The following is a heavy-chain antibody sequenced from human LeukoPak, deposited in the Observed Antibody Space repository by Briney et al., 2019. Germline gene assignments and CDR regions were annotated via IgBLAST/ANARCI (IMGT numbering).Heavy chain of an antibody. CDR2: INPNSGGT. CDR1: GYTLTCYY. Sequence: ASVKVSCKASGYTLTCYYMHWVRQAPGQGLEWMGWINPNSGGTNYAQKFQGRVTMTRDTSISTAYMELSRLRSDDTAVYYCATTSLGYCSSTSCYRGYFDLWGRGTLVTVFS. D-gene: IGHD2-2*01. J-gene: IGHJ2*01. V-gene: IGHV1-2*02. CDR3: ATTSLGYCSSTSCYRGYFDL.